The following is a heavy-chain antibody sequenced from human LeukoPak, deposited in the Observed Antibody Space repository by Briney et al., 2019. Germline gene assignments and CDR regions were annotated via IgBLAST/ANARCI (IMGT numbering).Heavy chain of an antibody. D-gene: IGHD1-26*01. J-gene: IGHJ3*02. CDR2: IGGSGGST. V-gene: IGHV3-23*01. CDR3: AGLSSGTYYSAFGI. Sequence: PGGSLRLSCAASGFTFSTHAMSWVRQAPGKGLEWVSAIGGSGGSTYYADSVKGRFTISRDNSKNTLSLQMNSLRTDDTAVYYCAGLSSGTYYSAFGIWGQGTMVTVSS. CDR1: GFTFSTHA.